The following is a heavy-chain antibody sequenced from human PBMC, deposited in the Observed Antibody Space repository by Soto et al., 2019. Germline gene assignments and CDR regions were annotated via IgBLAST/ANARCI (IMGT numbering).Heavy chain of an antibody. Sequence: QVQLQQWGAGLLKPSETLSLTCAVYGGSFSGYYWTWIRQPPGTGLEWIGDINHSGSTNSNPSLNSRGTIPVDTSTNQFSPKLTSVTAADTAVYYCARDKITGLFDYWGQGTLVTVSS. V-gene: IGHV4-34*01. CDR2: INHSGST. J-gene: IGHJ4*02. D-gene: IGHD2-8*02. CDR1: GGSFSGYY. CDR3: ARDKITGLFDY.